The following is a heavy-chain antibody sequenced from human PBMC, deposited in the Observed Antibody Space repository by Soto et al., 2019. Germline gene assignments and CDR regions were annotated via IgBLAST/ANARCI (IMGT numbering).Heavy chain of an antibody. Sequence: PSETLSLTCTVSGGSISSYYWSWIRQPPGKGLEWIGYIYYSGSTNYNPSLKSRVTISVDTSKNQFSLKLSSVTAADTAVYYCASWRGIDRHHYPDYWGQGTLVTVSS. CDR3: ASWRGIDRHHYPDY. V-gene: IGHV4-59*08. D-gene: IGHD1-1*01. J-gene: IGHJ4*02. CDR2: IYYSGST. CDR1: GGSISSYY.